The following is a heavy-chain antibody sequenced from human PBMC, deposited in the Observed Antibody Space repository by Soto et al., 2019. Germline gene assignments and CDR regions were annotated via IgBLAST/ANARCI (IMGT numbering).Heavy chain of an antibody. J-gene: IGHJ3*01. CDR3: ANSRFGEASEALDF. CDR1: GYTFTGYY. V-gene: IGHV1-2*04. CDR2: INPNSGDR. D-gene: IGHD3-16*01. Sequence: ASVKVSCKASGYTFTGYYIHWVRQAPGQGLEWMGWINPNSGDRNSAQQFQGWVTMTRDTSISTAYMELSNLRSDDPAVYYCANSRFGEASEALDFGAKGKMVTVSS.